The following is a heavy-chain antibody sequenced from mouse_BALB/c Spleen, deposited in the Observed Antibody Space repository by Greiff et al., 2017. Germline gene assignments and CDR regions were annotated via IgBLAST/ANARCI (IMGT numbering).Heavy chain of an antibody. CDR1: GFTFSSYT. CDR2: ISSGGGNT. V-gene: IGHV5-9*03. Sequence: EVKLMESGGGLVTPGGSLKLSCAASGFTFSSYTMSWVRQTPEKRLEWVATISSGGGNTYYPDSVKGRFTISRDNAKNNLYLQMSSLRSEDTALYYCARSGRLRDYYAMDYWGQGTSGTVSS. D-gene: IGHD1-2*01. J-gene: IGHJ4*01. CDR3: ARSGRLRDYYAMDY.